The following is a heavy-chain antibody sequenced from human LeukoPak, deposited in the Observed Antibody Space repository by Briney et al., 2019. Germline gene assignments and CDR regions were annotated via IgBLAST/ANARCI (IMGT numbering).Heavy chain of an antibody. V-gene: IGHV1-18*01. CDR2: ISAYNGNT. J-gene: IGHJ5*02. CDR1: GYTFTSYG. CDR3: ARVRNSNRPLRGVIGWFDP. Sequence: ASVKVSCKASGYTFTSYGISWVRQAPGQGLEWMGWISAYNGNTNYAQKLQGRVTMTTDTSTSTAYMELRSLRSDDTAVYYCARVRNSNRPLRGVIGWFDPWGQGTLVTVSS. D-gene: IGHD3-10*01.